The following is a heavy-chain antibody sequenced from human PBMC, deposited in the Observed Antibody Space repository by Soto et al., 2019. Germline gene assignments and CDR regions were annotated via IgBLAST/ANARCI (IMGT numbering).Heavy chain of an antibody. CDR3: ARGYGIAVDAKYNWFDP. D-gene: IGHD6-19*01. J-gene: IGHJ5*02. CDR2: ISWNSGTI. Sequence: EVQLVESGGGLIQSGRSLRLSCAASGFTFDDYAMHWVRQVPGKGLEWVSGISWNSGTIVYVDSLEGRFTISRDNAKKSLYLQMNSLRAEDTAMYYCARGYGIAVDAKYNWFDPWGQGTLVTVSS. CDR1: GFTFDDYA. V-gene: IGHV3-9*01.